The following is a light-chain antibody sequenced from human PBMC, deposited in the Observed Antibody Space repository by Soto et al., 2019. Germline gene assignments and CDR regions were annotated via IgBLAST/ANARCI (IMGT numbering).Light chain of an antibody. CDR3: QQYGSSLYT. V-gene: IGKV3-20*01. CDR1: QSVTNSY. CDR2: GAS. Sequence: ENVLTQSTGTLSLSTGERATLSCRASQSVTNSYLAWYQQKPGQAPRLLIYGASSRATGIPDRFSGSGSGTDFNITISRLEPEDFAVYYCQQYGSSLYTFGQGTKLEIK. J-gene: IGKJ2*01.